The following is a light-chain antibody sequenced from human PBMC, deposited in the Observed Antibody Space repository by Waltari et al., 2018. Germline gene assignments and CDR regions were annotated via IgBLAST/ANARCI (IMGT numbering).Light chain of an antibody. Sequence: QSALTQPASVSGSPGQSIAISCTGTSSDVGGYNFVPWYQHHPGKAPKVMIYEVSNRPSGVSNRFSGSKSGNTASLTISGLQAEDEADYYCSSFTTTNAPYVFGAGTKVTVL. CDR1: SSDVGGYNF. V-gene: IGLV2-14*01. CDR3: SSFTTTNAPYV. CDR2: EVS. J-gene: IGLJ1*01.